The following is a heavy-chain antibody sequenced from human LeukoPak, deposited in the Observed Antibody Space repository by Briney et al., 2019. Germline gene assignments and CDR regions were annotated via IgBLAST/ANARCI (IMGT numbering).Heavy chain of an antibody. J-gene: IGHJ6*03. CDR3: ARQDGYNRYYYYYMDV. V-gene: IGHV4-39*01. CDR2: IYYSGAT. D-gene: IGHD5-24*01. Sequence: SETLSLTCTVSGGSIRSSTYYWGWIRQPPGKGLGWIGSIYYSGATNYNPSLKSRATISVDTSKNQFSLKLSSVTAADTAVFYCARQDGYNRYYYYYMDVWGEGTTVTVSS. CDR1: GGSIRSSTYY.